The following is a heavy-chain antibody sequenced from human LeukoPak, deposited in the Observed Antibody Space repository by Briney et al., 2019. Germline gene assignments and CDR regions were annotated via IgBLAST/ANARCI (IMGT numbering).Heavy chain of an antibody. Sequence: GGSLRPSCAASAFTFGNYWVSWVRQAPGKGREWVANIKEDGSEINYVDSVKGRFTIARDNAKNSLYLQMNSLRVDDTGVYYCARDRGSSTFDYWGQGTLVTVSS. CDR3: ARDRGSSTFDY. J-gene: IGHJ4*02. D-gene: IGHD3-10*01. CDR1: AFTFGNYW. V-gene: IGHV3-7*01. CDR2: IKEDGSEI.